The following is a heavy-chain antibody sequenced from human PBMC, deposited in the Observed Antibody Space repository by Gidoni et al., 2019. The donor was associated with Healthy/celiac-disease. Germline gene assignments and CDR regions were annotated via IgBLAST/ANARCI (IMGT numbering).Heavy chain of an antibody. CDR1: GFTFSSYG. J-gene: IGHJ4*02. CDR2: ISYDGSNK. V-gene: IGHV3-30*18. Sequence: QVQLVESGGGVVQPGRSLRLSCAASGFTFSSYGMHWVRQAPGKGLEWVEVISYDGSNKYYADSVKGRFTIARDNSKNTLYLQMNSLRAEDTAVYYCAKGSVPITMVRGVDYWGQGTLVTVSS. CDR3: AKGSVPITMVRGVDY. D-gene: IGHD3-10*01.